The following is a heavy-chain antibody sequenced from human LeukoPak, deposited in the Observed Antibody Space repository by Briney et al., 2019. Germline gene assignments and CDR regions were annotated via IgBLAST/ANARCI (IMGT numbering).Heavy chain of an antibody. Sequence: GGSLRLSCAASGFTFSSYEVNWVRQAPGKGLEWVSYISSSGSTIYYADSVKGRFTISRDNAKNSLYLQMNSLRAEDTAIYYCVLYNWFDPWGQGTQVTVSS. CDR1: GFTFSSYE. V-gene: IGHV3-48*03. J-gene: IGHJ5*02. CDR2: ISSSGSTI. CDR3: VLYNWFDP.